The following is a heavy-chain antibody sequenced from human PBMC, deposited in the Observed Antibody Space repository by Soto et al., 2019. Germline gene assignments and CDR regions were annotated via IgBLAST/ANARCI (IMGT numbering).Heavy chain of an antibody. J-gene: IGHJ4*02. V-gene: IGHV1-3*01. CDR3: ARHSDILTGYLEPYFDY. CDR2: INAGNGNT. D-gene: IGHD3-9*01. Sequence: GASVKVSCKASGYTFTSYAMHWVRQAPGQRLEWMGWINAGNGNTKYSQKFQGRVTITRDTSASTAYMELSSLRSEDTAVYYCARHSDILTGYLEPYFDYWGQGTLVTVSS. CDR1: GYTFTSYA.